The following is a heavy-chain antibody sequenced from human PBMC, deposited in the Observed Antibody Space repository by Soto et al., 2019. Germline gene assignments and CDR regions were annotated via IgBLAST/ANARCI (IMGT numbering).Heavy chain of an antibody. J-gene: IGHJ4*02. CDR2: FDTEDGEI. D-gene: IGHD1-26*01. CDR1: GYSLNELS. V-gene: IGHV1-24*01. Sequence: QVHLVQSGAEVKKPGASVKVSCKVSGYSLNELSIPWVRQAPGKGLEWMGGFDTEDGEIVYAQKFQGRVTMTEDTSTDTANMDLSSMRSEDTTVYYCATGGPAWDFDNWGQGTLVTVSS. CDR3: ATGGPAWDFDN.